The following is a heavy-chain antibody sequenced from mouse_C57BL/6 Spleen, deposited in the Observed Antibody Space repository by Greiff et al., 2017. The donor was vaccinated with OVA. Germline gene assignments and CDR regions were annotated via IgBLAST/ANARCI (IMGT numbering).Heavy chain of an antibody. D-gene: IGHD1-1*01. CDR2: IDPSDSYT. V-gene: IGHV1-50*01. Sequence: QFQLQQPGAELVKPGASVKLSCKASGYTFTSYWMQGVKQRPGQGLEWIGEIDPSDSYTNYNQKFKGKATLTVDTSSSTAYMQLSSLTSEDSAVYYCVYYTAYWGQGTLVTVSA. J-gene: IGHJ3*01. CDR1: GYTFTSYW. CDR3: VYYTAY.